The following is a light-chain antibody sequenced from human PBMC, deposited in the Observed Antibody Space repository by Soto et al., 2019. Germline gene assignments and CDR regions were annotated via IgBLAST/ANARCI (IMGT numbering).Light chain of an antibody. CDR3: SSYTTSNTRQIV. CDR1: SSDVGGYNC. Sequence: SELTQPASVSGSPGQSITISCTGTSSDVGGYNCVSWYQHHPGKAPKLLIYDVSNRPSGISNRFSGSKSDNTASLTISGLQPEEEADYYCSSYTTSNTRQIVFGTGTKVTVL. CDR2: DVS. J-gene: IGLJ1*01. V-gene: IGLV2-14*03.